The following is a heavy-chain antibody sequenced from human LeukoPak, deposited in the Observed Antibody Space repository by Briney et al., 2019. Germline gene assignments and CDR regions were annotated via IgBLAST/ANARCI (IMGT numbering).Heavy chain of an antibody. J-gene: IGHJ4*02. CDR1: GFTFSSYA. CDR3: AKVMSSGWYFDY. CDR2: ISGSGGST. Sequence: PGGSLRLSCAASGFTFSSYAMSWVRQAPGKGLEWVSAISGSGGSTYYADSVKGRFTISRDNSKSTLYLQMNSLRAEDTAVYYCAKVMSSGWYFDYWGQGTLVTVSS. V-gene: IGHV3-23*01. D-gene: IGHD6-19*01.